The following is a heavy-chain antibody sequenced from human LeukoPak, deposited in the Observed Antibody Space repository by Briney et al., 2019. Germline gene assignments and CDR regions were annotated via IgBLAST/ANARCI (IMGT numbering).Heavy chain of an antibody. CDR2: MNPNSGNT. D-gene: IGHD3-10*01. CDR3: ARAPMVRGVPYNCFDP. CDR1: GYTFTSYD. Sequence: ASVKVSCKASGYTFTSYDINWVRQATGQGLEWMGWMNPNSGNTGYAQKFQGRVTITRNTSISTAYMELSSLRSEDTAVYYCARAPMVRGVPYNCFDPWGQGTLVTVSS. V-gene: IGHV1-8*03. J-gene: IGHJ5*02.